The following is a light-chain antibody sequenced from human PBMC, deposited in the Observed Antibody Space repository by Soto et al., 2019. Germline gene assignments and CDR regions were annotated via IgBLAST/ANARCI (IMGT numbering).Light chain of an antibody. CDR3: CSYAGSSTSYV. CDR2: EGG. CDR1: SSDVGSYNL. J-gene: IGLJ1*01. Sequence: QSALTQPASVSGSPGQSITISCTGTSSDVGSYNLVSWYQHHPGKAPKLIIYEGGKRPSGVSNRFSGSKSGNTASLTISGLQAEDEADYYCCSYAGSSTSYVFGTGTKLTVL. V-gene: IGLV2-23*01.